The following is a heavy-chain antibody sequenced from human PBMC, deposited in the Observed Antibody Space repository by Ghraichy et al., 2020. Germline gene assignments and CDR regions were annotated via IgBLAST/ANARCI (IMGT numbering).Heavy chain of an antibody. D-gene: IGHD1-14*01. Sequence: SETLSLTCTVSDPSSTNYYWSWIRQPPGKGLEWIGYIYQSGHTNYNPSLQTRVTISLDTSKTPFSLTLTSVTAADTAVYYCATGTSHSSDFYYFGMDVWGQGTTVTVSS. J-gene: IGHJ6*02. CDR1: DPSSTNYY. CDR3: ATGTSHSSDFYYFGMDV. CDR2: IYQSGHT. V-gene: IGHV4-59*03.